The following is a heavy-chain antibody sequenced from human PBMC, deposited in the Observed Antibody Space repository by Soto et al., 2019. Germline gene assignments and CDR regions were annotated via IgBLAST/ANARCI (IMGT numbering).Heavy chain of an antibody. CDR2: IMSKTDGGTT. V-gene: IGHV3-15*01. CDR3: TTDSGMSPYSFDY. Sequence: GGSLRLSCATSGFTFSKAWVGWVRQAPGKGLEWVGRIMSKTDGGTTDYAAPVKGRFTISRDDSKSTLYLQMNSLKTEDTAFYYCTTDSGMSPYSFDYWGQGTLVTVS. CDR1: GFTFSKAW. D-gene: IGHD1-26*01. J-gene: IGHJ4*02.